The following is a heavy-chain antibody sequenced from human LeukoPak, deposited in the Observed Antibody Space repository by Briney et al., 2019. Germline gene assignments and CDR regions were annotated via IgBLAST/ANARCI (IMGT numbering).Heavy chain of an antibody. CDR3: SRVTLGYGFDY. CDR1: GFTFSSYA. J-gene: IGHJ4*02. D-gene: IGHD3-16*01. V-gene: IGHV3-53*04. CDR2: ISSSGVT. Sequence: GGSLRLSCAASGFTFSSYAMSWVRQAPGKGLEWVAVISSSGVTHYADPVEGRFTISRHSSTNTVYLQMNSLGADDTAVYYCSRVTLGYGFDYWGQGTLVTVSS.